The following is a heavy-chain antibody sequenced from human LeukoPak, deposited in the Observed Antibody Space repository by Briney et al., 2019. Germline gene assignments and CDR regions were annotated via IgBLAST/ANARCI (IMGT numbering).Heavy chain of an antibody. CDR3: ARGPSSRIAAEGDY. J-gene: IGHJ4*02. D-gene: IGHD6-13*01. Sequence: PETLSLTCTVSGGSLSSISYYWAWIRQPPGKGLEWIGSIYYSGSTYYNPSLKSRVTISVDTSKNQFSLKLSSVTAADTAVYYCARGPSSRIAAEGDYWGQGTLVTISS. V-gene: IGHV4-39*07. CDR2: IYYSGST. CDR1: GGSLSSISYY.